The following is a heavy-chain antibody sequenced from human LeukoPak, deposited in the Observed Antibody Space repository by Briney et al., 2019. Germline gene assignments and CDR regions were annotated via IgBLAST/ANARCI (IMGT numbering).Heavy chain of an antibody. CDR2: INHSGST. Sequence: SETLSLTCAVYGGSFSGYYWSWIRQPPGKGLEWIGEINHSGSTNYNPSLKSRVTISVDTSKNQFSLKLSSVTAPDTAVYYCASRKTRAAVRYFDFWGQGTLVTVSS. J-gene: IGHJ4*02. D-gene: IGHD3-9*01. CDR3: ASRKTRAAVRYFDF. CDR1: GGSFSGYY. V-gene: IGHV4-34*01.